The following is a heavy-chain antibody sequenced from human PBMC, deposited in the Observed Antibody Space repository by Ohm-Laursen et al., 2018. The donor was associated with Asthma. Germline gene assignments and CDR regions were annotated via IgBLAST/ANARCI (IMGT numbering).Heavy chain of an antibody. Sequence: ASVKVSCNASGYTFTSYYMHWVRQAPGQGLEWMGIINPSGGSTSYAQKFQGRVTMTRDTSTSTVYMELSSLRSEDTAVYYCARHGGVAGTGDIWGQGTMVTVSS. J-gene: IGHJ3*02. CDR2: INPSGGST. V-gene: IGHV1-46*01. D-gene: IGHD6-19*01. CDR1: GYTFTSYY. CDR3: ARHGGVAGTGDI.